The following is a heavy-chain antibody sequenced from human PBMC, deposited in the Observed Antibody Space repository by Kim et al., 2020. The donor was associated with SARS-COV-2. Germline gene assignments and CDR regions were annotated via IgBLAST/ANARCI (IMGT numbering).Heavy chain of an antibody. V-gene: IGHV3-48*02. CDR2: ISSSSSTI. D-gene: IGHD3-9*01. CDR1: GFTFSSYS. J-gene: IGHJ4*02. CDR3: ARGHETNVLRYLWASNDY. Sequence: GGSLRLSCAASGFTFSSYSMNWVRQAPGKGLEWVSYISSSSSTIYYADSVKGRFTISRDNAKNSLYLQMNSLRDEDTAVYYCARGHETNVLRYLWASNDYWGQGTLVTVSS.